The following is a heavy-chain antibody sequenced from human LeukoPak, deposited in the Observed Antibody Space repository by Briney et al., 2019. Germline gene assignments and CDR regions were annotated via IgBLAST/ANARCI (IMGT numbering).Heavy chain of an antibody. Sequence: SETLSLTCAVSGGSFSGFYWSWIRQPPGKGLEWIGEINHSGFTNYNPSFKSRLSISVDTSKNQFSLKLSSVTAADTAVYYCARRGSSWYRYFQHWGQGTLVTVSS. D-gene: IGHD6-13*01. J-gene: IGHJ1*01. V-gene: IGHV4-34*01. CDR1: GGSFSGFY. CDR3: ARRGSSWYRYFQH. CDR2: INHSGFT.